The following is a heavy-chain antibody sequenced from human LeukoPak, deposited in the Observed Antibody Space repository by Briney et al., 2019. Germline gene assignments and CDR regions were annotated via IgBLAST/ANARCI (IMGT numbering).Heavy chain of an antibody. D-gene: IGHD6-6*01. CDR2: IYASGST. CDR1: GGSISRDY. CDR3: ARLTAARGIDY. V-gene: IGHV4-4*07. J-gene: IGHJ4*02. Sequence: PSETLSLTCTVSGGSISRDYWSWIRQTAGKGLEWIGRIYASGSTNYNPSLKSRVTMSVDTSKNQFSLKLTSVTAADTAVYYCARLTAARGIDYWGQGTLVTVSS.